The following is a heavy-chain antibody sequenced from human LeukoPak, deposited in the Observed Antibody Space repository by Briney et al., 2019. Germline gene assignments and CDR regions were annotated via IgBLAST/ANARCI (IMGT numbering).Heavy chain of an antibody. D-gene: IGHD3-9*01. J-gene: IGHJ3*02. CDR2: TNGSGGST. Sequence: AGSLRLTCAASGWTFSSYSMSWIRQAPGKGLEWVAATNGSGGSTYYADSVKGRFTISRDNSKNTLYLQMNSLRAEDTAVYYCAKSYDILTGLDAFDIWGQGTMVTVSS. V-gene: IGHV3-23*01. CDR3: AKSYDILTGLDAFDI. CDR1: GWTFSSYS.